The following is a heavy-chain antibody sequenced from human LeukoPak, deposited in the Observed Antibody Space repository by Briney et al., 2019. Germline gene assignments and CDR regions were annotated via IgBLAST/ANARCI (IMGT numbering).Heavy chain of an antibody. J-gene: IGHJ4*02. D-gene: IGHD1-26*01. CDR2: IYYSGST. CDR1: GGSISSSSYY. Sequence: SETLSLTCTVSGGSISSSSYYWGWIRQPPGKGLEWIGGIYYSGSTYYNPSLKSRVTISVDTSKNQFSLKLSSVTAADTAMYYCARRVDSGKAFDYWGQGTLVTVSS. CDR3: ARRVDSGKAFDY. V-gene: IGHV4-39*01.